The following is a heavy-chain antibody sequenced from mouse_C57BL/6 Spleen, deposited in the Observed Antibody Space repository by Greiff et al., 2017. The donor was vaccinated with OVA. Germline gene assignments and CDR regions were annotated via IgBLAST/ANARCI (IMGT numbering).Heavy chain of an antibody. CDR2: ISSGSSTI. D-gene: IGHD2-4*01. J-gene: IGHJ4*01. CDR1: GFTFSDYG. V-gene: IGHV5-17*01. Sequence: EVQVVESGGGLVKPGGSLKLSCAASGFTFSDYGMHWVRQAPEKGLEWVAYISSGSSTIYYADTVKGRFTISRDNAKNTLFLQMTSLRSEDTAMYYCARKITLGSYAMDYWGQGTSVTVSS. CDR3: ARKITLGSYAMDY.